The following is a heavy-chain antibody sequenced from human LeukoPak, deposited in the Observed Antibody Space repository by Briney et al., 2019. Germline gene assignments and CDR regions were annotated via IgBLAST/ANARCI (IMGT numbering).Heavy chain of an antibody. CDR2: IYYSGST. V-gene: IGHV4-30-4*01. CDR3: ARWKTTVTTSADYFDY. J-gene: IGHJ4*02. D-gene: IGHD4-17*01. CDR1: GGSISSGDYY. Sequence: SQTLSLTCTVSGGSISSGDYYWSWIRQPPGKGLEWIGYIYYSGSTYYNPSLKSRVTISVDTSKNQFSLKLSSVTAVDTAVYYCARWKTTVTTSADYFDYWGQGTLVTVSS.